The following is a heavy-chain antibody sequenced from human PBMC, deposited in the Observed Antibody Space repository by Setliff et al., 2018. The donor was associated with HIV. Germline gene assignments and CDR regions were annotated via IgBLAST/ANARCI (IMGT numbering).Heavy chain of an antibody. D-gene: IGHD2-15*01. V-gene: IGHV1-8*01. J-gene: IGHJ6*03. Sequence: ASVKVSCKASGYTSTSYDINWVRQATGQGLGWMGWTNPDSGNTGSAQNFQGRLTITWNTSISTAYMELGSLGFDDTAVYFCARTRSGGSSVYYYYYMDVWGQGTAVTVSS. CDR3: ARTRSGGSSVYYYYYMDV. CDR1: GYTSTSYD. CDR2: TNPDSGNT.